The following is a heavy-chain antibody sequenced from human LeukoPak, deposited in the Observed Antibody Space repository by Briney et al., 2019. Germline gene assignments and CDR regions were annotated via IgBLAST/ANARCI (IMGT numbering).Heavy chain of an antibody. J-gene: IGHJ4*02. Sequence: GGSLRLSCAGSGLNFSTYEMNWVRQAPGKGLEWLSYISSRGSSIYYADSVKGRFTISRDNAKNSLFLQMNSLRAEDTAVYFCARDKALNCWGQGTPVTVSS. CDR1: GLNFSTYE. CDR2: ISSRGSSI. V-gene: IGHV3-48*03. CDR3: ARDKALNC.